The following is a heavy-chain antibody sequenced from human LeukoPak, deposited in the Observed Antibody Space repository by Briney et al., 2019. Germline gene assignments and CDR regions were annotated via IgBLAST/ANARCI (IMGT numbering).Heavy chain of an antibody. Sequence: GGSLRLSCSASGFQFSDYAMTWVRQAPGKGLKWIGFIRSKVYGGTADYAASVKGRFSISRDDSKGITYLQMNSLKPEDTAVYYCATGGNDCNNYKYPYWGQGTLVTVSS. J-gene: IGHJ4*02. CDR1: GFQFSDYA. V-gene: IGHV3-49*04. CDR3: ATGGNDCNNYKYPY. CDR2: IRSKVYGGTA. D-gene: IGHD4-11*01.